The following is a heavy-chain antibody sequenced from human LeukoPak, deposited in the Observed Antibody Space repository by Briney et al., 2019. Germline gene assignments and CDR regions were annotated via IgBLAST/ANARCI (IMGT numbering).Heavy chain of an antibody. Sequence: PSETLSLTCAVHGGSFSTYYWAWVRQTPGNGLEWIGEINHSGSTNYDPSLKSRVTVSIDTSKNQFSLKLTSVTAADTGIYFCARHGLGRGVYITRQYNYYMDVRGSGTTVTVSS. V-gene: IGHV4-34*01. CDR3: ARHGLGRGVYITRQYNYYMDV. J-gene: IGHJ6*03. CDR1: GGSFSTYY. CDR2: INHSGST. D-gene: IGHD3-10*01.